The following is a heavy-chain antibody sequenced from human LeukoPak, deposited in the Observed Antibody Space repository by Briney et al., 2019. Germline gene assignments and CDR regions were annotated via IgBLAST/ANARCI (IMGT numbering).Heavy chain of an antibody. V-gene: IGHV4-39*07. Sequence: SETLSLTCTVSGGSISSSSYHWGWIRQPPGKGLEWIGSIYYSGSTYYNPSLKSRVTISVDTSKNQFSLKLSSVTAADTAVYYCARVSGYCSSTSCSNYYYYMDVWGKGTTVTVSS. CDR3: ARVSGYCSSTSCSNYYYYMDV. CDR1: GGSISSSSYH. J-gene: IGHJ6*03. CDR2: IYYSGST. D-gene: IGHD2-2*03.